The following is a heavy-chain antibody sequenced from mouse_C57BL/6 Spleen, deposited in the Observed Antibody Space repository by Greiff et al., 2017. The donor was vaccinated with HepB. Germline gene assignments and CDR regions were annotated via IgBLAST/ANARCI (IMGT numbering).Heavy chain of an antibody. CDR1: GYTFTSYW. CDR2: IDPSDSYT. Sequence: QVQLQQPGAELVMPGASVKLSCKASGYTFTSYWMHWVKQRPGQGLEWIGEIDPSDSYTNYNQKFKGESTLTVDKSSSTAYMQLSSLTSEDSAVYYCARNYGSSYEGYFDVWGTGTTVTVSS. J-gene: IGHJ1*03. CDR3: ARNYGSSYEGYFDV. D-gene: IGHD1-1*01. V-gene: IGHV1-69*01.